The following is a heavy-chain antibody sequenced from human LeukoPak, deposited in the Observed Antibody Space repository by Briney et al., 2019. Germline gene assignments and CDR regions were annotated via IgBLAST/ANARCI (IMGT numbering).Heavy chain of an antibody. Sequence: PGRSLGLSCAASGFTFSSYGMHWVRQAPGKGLEWVAVISYDGSNKYYADSVKGRFTISRDNSKNTLYLQMNSLRAEDTAVYYCAKEGPYCGGDCYYDYWGQGTLVTVSS. CDR1: GFTFSSYG. CDR3: AKEGPYCGGDCYYDY. V-gene: IGHV3-30*18. CDR2: ISYDGSNK. J-gene: IGHJ4*02. D-gene: IGHD2-21*02.